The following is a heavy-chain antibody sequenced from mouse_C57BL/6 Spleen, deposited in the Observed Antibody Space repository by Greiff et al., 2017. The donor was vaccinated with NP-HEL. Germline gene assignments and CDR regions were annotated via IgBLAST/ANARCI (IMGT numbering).Heavy chain of an antibody. J-gene: IGHJ2*01. Sequence: EVKLMESEGGLVQPGSSMKLSCTASGFTFSDYYMAWVRQVPEKGLEWVANINYDGSSTYYLDSLKSRFIISRDNAKNILYLQMSSLKSEDTATYYCARVHSGYFDYWGQGTTLTVSS. CDR1: GFTFSDYY. CDR2: INYDGSST. D-gene: IGHD3-1*01. V-gene: IGHV5-16*01. CDR3: ARVHSGYFDY.